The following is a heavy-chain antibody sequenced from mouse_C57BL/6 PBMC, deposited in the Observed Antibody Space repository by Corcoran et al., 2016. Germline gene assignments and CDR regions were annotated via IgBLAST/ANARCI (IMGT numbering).Heavy chain of an antibody. V-gene: IGHV1-80*01. CDR2: IYPGDGDT. Sequence: QVQLQQSGAELVKPGASVKISCKASGYAFSSYWMNWVKQRPGKGLEWIGQIYPGDGDTNYNGKFKGKATLTADKSSSTAYMQLSSLTSEDSAVYFCARRRFTTVVAYYFDYWGQGTTLTVSS. D-gene: IGHD1-1*01. CDR3: ARRRFTTVVAYYFDY. CDR1: GYAFSSYW. J-gene: IGHJ2*01.